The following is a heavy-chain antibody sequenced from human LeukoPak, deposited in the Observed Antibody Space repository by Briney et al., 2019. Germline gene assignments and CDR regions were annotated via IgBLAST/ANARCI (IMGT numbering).Heavy chain of an antibody. V-gene: IGHV1-24*01. CDR2: FDPEDGET. Sequence: GPVKVSCKVSGYTLTELSMHWVRQAPGIGLEWMGGFDPEDGETMYAQKFQGRVTMTEDTSTDTAYMELSSLRSEDTAVYYCAMYDVAPDTGFDYWGQGTLVTVSS. J-gene: IGHJ4*02. D-gene: IGHD2-8*01. CDR3: AMYDVAPDTGFDY. CDR1: GYTLTELS.